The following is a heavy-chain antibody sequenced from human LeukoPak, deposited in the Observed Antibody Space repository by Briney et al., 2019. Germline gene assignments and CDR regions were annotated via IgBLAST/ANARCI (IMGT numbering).Heavy chain of an antibody. V-gene: IGHV3-23*01. D-gene: IGHD6-19*01. J-gene: IGHJ3*02. CDR2: VRDSGAST. CDR3: AKAGRSGWYPGWPFDI. CDR1: GFTFLTYA. Sequence: GGSLRLSCAASGFTFLTYAMSWVRQAPGKGLQWVSVVRDSGASTYYADSVKGRFTISRDNSKDTLYLQMNSLRAEDTAVYYCAKAGRSGWYPGWPFDIWGQGTMVTVSS.